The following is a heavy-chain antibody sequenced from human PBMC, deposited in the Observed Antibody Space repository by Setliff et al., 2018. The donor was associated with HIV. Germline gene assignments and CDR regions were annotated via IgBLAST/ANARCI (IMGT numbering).Heavy chain of an antibody. CDR1: GFIFGTYG. V-gene: IGHV3-30*02. J-gene: IGHJ6*03. D-gene: IGHD5-12*01. Sequence: GGSLRLSCEASGFIFGTYGMHWVRQAPGKGLEWVAFIRSDETNKYYSDSVKGRFTISRDTSKNTLFLQINSLRPEDTAVYYCARISVASRYNSDMDVWGKGTTVTVSS. CDR2: IRSDETNK. CDR3: ARISVASRYNSDMDV.